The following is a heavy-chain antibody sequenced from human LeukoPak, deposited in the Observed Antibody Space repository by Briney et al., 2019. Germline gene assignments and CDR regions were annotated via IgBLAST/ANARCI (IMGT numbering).Heavy chain of an antibody. J-gene: IGHJ4*02. CDR1: GFTFDDYA. D-gene: IGHD2-2*01. CDR2: ISWNSGSI. V-gene: IGHV3-9*01. CDR3: AKDASWVVPSHFDY. Sequence: GRSLRLSCAASGFTFDDYAMHWVRQAPGKGLEWVSGISWNSGSIGYADSVKGRFTISRDNAKNSLYLQMNRLRAEDTALYYCAKDASWVVPSHFDYWGQGTLVTVSS.